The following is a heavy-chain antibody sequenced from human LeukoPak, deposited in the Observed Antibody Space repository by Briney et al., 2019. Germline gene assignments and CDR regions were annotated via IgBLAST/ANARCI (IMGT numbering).Heavy chain of an antibody. CDR1: GFTFSSYA. D-gene: IGHD6-19*01. CDR3: ASPSRGWAFDY. Sequence: GRSLRLSCAASGFTFSSYAMHWVRQAPGKGLEWVAVISYDGSNKYYADSVKGRFTTSRDNSKNTLYLQMNSLRAEDTAVYYCASPSRGWAFDYWGQGTLVTVSS. J-gene: IGHJ4*02. CDR2: ISYDGSNK. V-gene: IGHV3-30*04.